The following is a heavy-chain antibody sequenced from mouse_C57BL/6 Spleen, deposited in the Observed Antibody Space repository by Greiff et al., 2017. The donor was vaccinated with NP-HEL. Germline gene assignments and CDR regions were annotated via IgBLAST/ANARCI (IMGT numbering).Heavy chain of an antibody. CDR1: GYTFTDYN. CDR3: ARLGQLGRGFAY. J-gene: IGHJ3*01. Sequence: VQLQQSGPELVKPGASVKIPCKASGYTFTDYNMDWVKQSPGKSLEWIGDINPNNGGTIYNQKFKGKATLTVDKSSSTAYMELRSLTSEDTAVYYCARLGQLGRGFAYWGQGTLVTVSA. V-gene: IGHV1-18*01. CDR2: INPNNGGT. D-gene: IGHD4-1*02.